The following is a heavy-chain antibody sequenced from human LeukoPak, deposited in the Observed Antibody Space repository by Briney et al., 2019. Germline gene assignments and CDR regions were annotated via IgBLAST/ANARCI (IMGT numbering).Heavy chain of an antibody. CDR1: GFTFDDYA. D-gene: IGHD1-1*01. Sequence: PGRSLRLSCAASGFTFDDYAMHWVRQAPGKGLEWVSGISWNSGSIGYADSAKGRFTISRDNAKNSLYLQMNSLRAEDTALYYCAKDQGYNWNDFLYGFDYWGQGTLVTVSS. V-gene: IGHV3-9*01. CDR3: AKDQGYNWNDFLYGFDY. J-gene: IGHJ4*02. CDR2: ISWNSGSI.